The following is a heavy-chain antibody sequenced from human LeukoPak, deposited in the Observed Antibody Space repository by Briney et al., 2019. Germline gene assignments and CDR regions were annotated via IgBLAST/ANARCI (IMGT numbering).Heavy chain of an antibody. CDR3: ATDRGWRTSGYYLYYFEY. V-gene: IGHV3-7*01. CDR2: IKDDGSEI. Sequence: PGGSLRLSCAASGFVFRNYFMSWVRQAPGKGLEWVASIKDDGSEIYYVDSVRGRYTISRDSTKNSLYLQMSSLRAEDTAVYYCATDRGWRTSGYYLYYFEYWGQGTLVTFSS. J-gene: IGHJ4*02. D-gene: IGHD3-3*01. CDR1: GFVFRNYF.